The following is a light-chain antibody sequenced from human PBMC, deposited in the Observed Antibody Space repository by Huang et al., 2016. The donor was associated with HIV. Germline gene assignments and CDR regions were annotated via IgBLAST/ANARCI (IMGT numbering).Light chain of an antibody. CDR1: QSISNS. J-gene: IGKJ1*01. CDR3: QRYFSTPRT. CDR2: GAS. Sequence: DIQMTQSPSSLSASVGDKVSITCRASQSISNSLFWYQQQPGKAPKLLLYGASRLESGVSSRCSGSGSGTDYPLTISSLQPEDFATYYCQRYFSTPRTFGQGTKVEIK. V-gene: IGKV1-NL1*01.